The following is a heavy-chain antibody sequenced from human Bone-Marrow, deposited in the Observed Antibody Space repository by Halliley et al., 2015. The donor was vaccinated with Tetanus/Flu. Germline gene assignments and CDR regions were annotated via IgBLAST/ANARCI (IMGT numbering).Heavy chain of an antibody. CDR2: YSGST. V-gene: IGHV4-59*01. CDR3: ARETFKLGYCSSSGCKGMDV. J-gene: IGHJ6*02. D-gene: IGHD2-2*01. Sequence: YSGSTNYNPSLESRVTISVDTSKNQFSLKLSSVTAADTAVYYCARETFKLGYCSSSGCKGMDVWGQGTTVTVTS.